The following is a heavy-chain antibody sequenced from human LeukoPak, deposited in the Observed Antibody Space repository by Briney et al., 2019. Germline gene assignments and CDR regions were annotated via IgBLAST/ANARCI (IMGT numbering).Heavy chain of an antibody. V-gene: IGHV3-48*01. CDR1: GFTFSSYS. J-gene: IGHJ4*02. D-gene: IGHD3-10*01. CDR3: ARDQYYGSESYDY. Sequence: RGSLTLACAAAGFTFSSYSMKWVRQAAGKGREWVSYISSSSHTIYYADSVRARFTISRDNAKNSLYLQMNSLRAEDTAVYYCARDQYYGSESYDYWGQASLVTVSS. CDR2: ISSSSHTI.